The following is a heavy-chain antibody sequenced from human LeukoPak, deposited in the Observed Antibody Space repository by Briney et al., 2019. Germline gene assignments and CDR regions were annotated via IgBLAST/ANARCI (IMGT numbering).Heavy chain of an antibody. V-gene: IGHV3-30*02. CDR2: IRYDGSNK. J-gene: IGHJ6*03. CDR1: GFTFRSYG. CDR3: AKDSHYYYIDA. Sequence: PGGSLRLSCAASGFTFRSYGVHWVREAPGKGLEWVTFIRYDGSNKYYTNSVKGRFTISRDNTQNTLYPPINRVRSQDTTLLFCAKDSHYYYIDACGKGTTVTVSS.